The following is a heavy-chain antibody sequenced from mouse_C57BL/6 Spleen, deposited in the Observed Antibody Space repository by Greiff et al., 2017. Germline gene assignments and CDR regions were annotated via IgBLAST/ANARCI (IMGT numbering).Heavy chain of an antibody. D-gene: IGHD2-1*01. CDR2: ILPGSGST. V-gene: IGHV1-9*01. CDR3: ARGYCANGYDMDY. Sequence: QVQLQQSGAELMKPGASVKLSCKASGYTFTGYWIQWVKQRPGHGLEWIGGILPGSGSTNYNEKFKGKATFTAETSSSTAYMQLSSLTTEDSAIDYCARGYCANGYDMDYWGQGTTVTVSS. J-gene: IGHJ4*01. CDR1: GYTFTGYW.